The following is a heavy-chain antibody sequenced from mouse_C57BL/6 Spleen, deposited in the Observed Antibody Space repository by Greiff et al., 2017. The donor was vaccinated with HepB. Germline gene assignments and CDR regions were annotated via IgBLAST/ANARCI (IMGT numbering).Heavy chain of an antibody. CDR2: IHPNSGST. Sequence: VQLQQSGAELVKPGASVKLSCKAPGYTFTSYWMHWVKQRPGQGLEWIGMIHPNSGSTNYNEKFKSKATLTVDKASSTAYMQLSSLTSEDSAVYYCARNLRFDYWGQGTTLTVSS. D-gene: IGHD5-1*01. CDR1: GYTFTSYW. CDR3: ARNLRFDY. J-gene: IGHJ2*01. V-gene: IGHV1-64*01.